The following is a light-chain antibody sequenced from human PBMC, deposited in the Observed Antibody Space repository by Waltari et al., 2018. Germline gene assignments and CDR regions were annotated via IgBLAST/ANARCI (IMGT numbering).Light chain of an antibody. CDR2: DVI. J-gene: IGLJ2*01. V-gene: IGLV2-14*01. CDR3: ASYTSGSTHVA. CDR1: RSDIGAYQD. Sequence: QSALTQPASVSGSPGQSITISRTGTRSDIGAYQDFTMYQQFPGKVPKLIIYDVIKRPSGVSNRFSGSKSGDSASLTISGLQVDDEAHYHCASYTSGSTHVAFGGGTQVTVL.